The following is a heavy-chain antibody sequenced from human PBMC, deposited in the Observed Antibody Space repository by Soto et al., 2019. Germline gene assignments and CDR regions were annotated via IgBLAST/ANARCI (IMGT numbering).Heavy chain of an antibody. CDR2: ISYDGSNK. CDR1: GFTFSSYG. J-gene: IGHJ6*02. D-gene: IGHD6-13*01. V-gene: IGHV3-30*18. Sequence: GGSLRLSCAASGFTFSSYGMHWVRQAPGKGLEWVAVISYDGSNKYYADSVKGRFTISRDNSKNTLYLQMNSLRAEDTAVYYCAKDLSFIAAAEGITYYGMDVWGQGTTVTVSS. CDR3: AKDLSFIAAAEGITYYGMDV.